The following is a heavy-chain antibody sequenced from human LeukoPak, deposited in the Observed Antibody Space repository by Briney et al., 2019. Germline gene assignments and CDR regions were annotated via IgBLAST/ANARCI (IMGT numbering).Heavy chain of an antibody. J-gene: IGHJ4*02. D-gene: IGHD1-26*01. V-gene: IGHV3-23*01. CDR3: AKGAWSYWTFDY. Sequence: GGSLRLSCAASGFTFTSYGMSWVRQAPGKGLEWVSAISGSGGTTYYADSVKGRFTISRDNSKNTLYLQMNSLRAEDTAVYYCAKGAWSYWTFDYWGQGTLVTVSS. CDR2: ISGSGGTT. CDR1: GFTFTSYG.